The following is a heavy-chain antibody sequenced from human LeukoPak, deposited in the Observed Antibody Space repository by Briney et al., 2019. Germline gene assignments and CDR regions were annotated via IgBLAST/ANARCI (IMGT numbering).Heavy chain of an antibody. V-gene: IGHV5-51*01. D-gene: IGHD2-21*01. CDR1: GYSFTNYW. J-gene: IGHJ4*02. Sequence: GESLKISCKGSGYSFTNYWIGWVRQMPGKGLEWMGIIYPGESDTRYSPSFQGQVTISADKSISTAYLQWSSLKASDTAMYYCARQSYSVFDYWGQGTLVIVSS. CDR3: ARQSYSVFDY. CDR2: IYPGESDT.